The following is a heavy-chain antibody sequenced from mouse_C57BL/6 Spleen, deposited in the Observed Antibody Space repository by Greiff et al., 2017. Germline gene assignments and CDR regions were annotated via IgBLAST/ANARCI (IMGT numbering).Heavy chain of an antibody. CDR2: ISSGSSTI. J-gene: IGHJ4*01. D-gene: IGHD2-5*01. Sequence: EVQRVESGGGLVKPGGSLKLSCAASGFTFSDYGMHWVRQAPEKGLEWVAYISSGSSTIYYADTVKGRFTISRDNAKNTLFLQMTSLRSEDTAMYYCAKDYSNYAMDYWGQGTSVTVSS. V-gene: IGHV5-17*01. CDR1: GFTFSDYG. CDR3: AKDYSNYAMDY.